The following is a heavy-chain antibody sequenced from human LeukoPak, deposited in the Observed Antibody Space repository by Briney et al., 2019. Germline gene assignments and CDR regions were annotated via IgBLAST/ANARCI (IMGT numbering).Heavy chain of an antibody. V-gene: IGHV4-38-2*02. D-gene: IGHD1-26*01. Sequence: SETLSLTCTVSGYSISSGYYWGWIRQSPRMGLEWIGSVYQSGNTYYNPSLESRVTISVDTSKNQFSLKLSSVTAADTAVYYCARHEYVVGATFPGYWGQGTLVTVSS. CDR3: ARHEYVVGATFPGY. CDR2: VYQSGNT. J-gene: IGHJ4*02. CDR1: GYSISSGYY.